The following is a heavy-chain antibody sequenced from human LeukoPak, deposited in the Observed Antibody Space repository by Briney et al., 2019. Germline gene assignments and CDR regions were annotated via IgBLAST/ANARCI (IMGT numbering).Heavy chain of an antibody. V-gene: IGHV3-23*01. Sequence: PGGSLRLSCAASGFTFNNYAMTWVRQAPGKGLDWVSFISGSGDSTYYADSVKGRFTVSRDNSKNTLYLQTNSLRAEDTAVYYCARDGLVYYDSSGYPESIDYWGQGTLVTVSS. CDR2: ISGSGDST. D-gene: IGHD3-22*01. J-gene: IGHJ4*02. CDR3: ARDGLVYYDSSGYPESIDY. CDR1: GFTFNNYA.